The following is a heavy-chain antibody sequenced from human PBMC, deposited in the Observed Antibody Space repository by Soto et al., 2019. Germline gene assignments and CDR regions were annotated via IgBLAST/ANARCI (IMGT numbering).Heavy chain of an antibody. CDR1: GFSLSTSGVS. J-gene: IGHJ5*02. CDR2: IYWDDDK. V-gene: IGHV2-5*02. CDR3: AHGRPCSGGSCYSGWFDP. Sequence: GSGPTLVNPTQTLTLTCTFSGFSLSTSGVSVGWIRQPPGKALEWIALIYWDDDKRYSPSLKCRLTITKDTSKNQVVLTMTNMDAVDTATYYCAHGRPCSGGSCYSGWFDPWGQGTLVTVSS. D-gene: IGHD2-15*01.